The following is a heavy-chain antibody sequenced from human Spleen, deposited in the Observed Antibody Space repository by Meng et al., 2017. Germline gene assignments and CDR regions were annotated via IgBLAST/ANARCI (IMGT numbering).Heavy chain of an antibody. Sequence: SETLSLTCAVYGGSFSGYYWSWIRQPPGKGLEWIGEINHSGSTNYNPSLKSRVTISVDTSKNQFSLNLYSVTAADTAVYYCASRVGYYYGSGFDYWGQGTLVTVSS. V-gene: IGHV4-34*01. CDR2: INHSGST. D-gene: IGHD3-10*01. CDR3: ASRVGYYYGSGFDY. J-gene: IGHJ4*02. CDR1: GGSFSGYY.